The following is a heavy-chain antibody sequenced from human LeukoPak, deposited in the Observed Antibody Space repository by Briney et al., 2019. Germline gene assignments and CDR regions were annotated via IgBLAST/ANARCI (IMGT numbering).Heavy chain of an antibody. CDR2: ISGSGGST. Sequence: PGGSLRLSCAASGFTFSSYAMSWVRQAPGKGLEWVSAISGSGGSTYYADSVKGRFTISRDNSKNTLYLQMNSLRAEDTAAYYCAKQLYDSSGYYYNFDYWGQGTLVTVSS. CDR3: AKQLYDSSGYYYNFDY. D-gene: IGHD3-22*01. CDR1: GFTFSSYA. V-gene: IGHV3-23*01. J-gene: IGHJ4*02.